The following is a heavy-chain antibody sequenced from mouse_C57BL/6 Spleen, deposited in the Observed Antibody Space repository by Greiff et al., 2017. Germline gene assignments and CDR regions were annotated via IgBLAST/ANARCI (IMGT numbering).Heavy chain of an antibody. CDR3: TTYYYYGSSYGERFAY. CDR2: IDPEDGDT. CDR1: GFNIKDYY. J-gene: IGHJ3*01. D-gene: IGHD1-1*01. Sequence: DVKLQESGAELVRPGASVKLSCTASGFNIKDYYMHWVKQRPEQGLEWIGRIDPEDGDTEYAPKFQGKATMTADTSSNTAYLQLSSLTSEDTAVYYCTTYYYYGSSYGERFAYWGQGTLVTVSA. V-gene: IGHV14-1*01.